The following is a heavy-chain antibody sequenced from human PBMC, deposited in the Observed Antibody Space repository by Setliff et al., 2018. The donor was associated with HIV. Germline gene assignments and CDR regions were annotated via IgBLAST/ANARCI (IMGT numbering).Heavy chain of an antibody. D-gene: IGHD3-3*01. CDR3: AREGVHHNFWSGYTYYYGLDV. CDR1: GGPLTDHY. V-gene: IGHV3-21*06. J-gene: IGHJ3*01. CDR2: ISSSGTYI. Sequence: ETLSLTCAVHGGPLTDHYWNWIRQAPGKGLEWVSSISSSGTYIYYADSMKGRFTISRDNPNNLLYLQMDSLRGEDTAVYYCAREGVHHNFWSGYTYYYGLDVWGQGTTVTVSS.